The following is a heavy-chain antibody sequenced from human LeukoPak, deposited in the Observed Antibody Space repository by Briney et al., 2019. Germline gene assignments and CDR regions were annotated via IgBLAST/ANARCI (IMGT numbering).Heavy chain of an antibody. V-gene: IGHV1-8*01. D-gene: IGHD3-10*02. CDR2: MNPNSGNT. Sequence: ASVTVSCTASGYTFTSYDINWVRQATGQGLEWMGWMNPNSGNTGYAQKFQGRVTMTRNTSISTAYMELSSLRSEDTAVYYCARANTMLNDYYYGMDVWGQGTTVTVSS. CDR1: GYTFTSYD. J-gene: IGHJ6*02. CDR3: ARANTMLNDYYYGMDV.